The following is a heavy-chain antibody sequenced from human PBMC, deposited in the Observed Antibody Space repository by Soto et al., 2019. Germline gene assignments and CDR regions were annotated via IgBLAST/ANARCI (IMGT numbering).Heavy chain of an antibody. CDR2: MNPNSGNT. D-gene: IGHD6-13*01. CDR3: ARARAAAGSNWFDP. J-gene: IGHJ5*02. V-gene: IGHV1-8*01. Sequence: QVQLVQSGAEVKKPGASVKVSCKASGYTFTSYDINWVRQATGQGLEWMGWMNPNSGNTGYAQKFQGRGTRTRNTSISTAYMELSSLRSEDTAVYYCARARAAAGSNWFDPWGQGTLVTVSS. CDR1: GYTFTSYD.